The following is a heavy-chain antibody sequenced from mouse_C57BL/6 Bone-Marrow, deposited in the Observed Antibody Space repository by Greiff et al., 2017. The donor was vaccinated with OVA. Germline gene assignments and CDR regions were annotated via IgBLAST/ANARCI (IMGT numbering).Heavy chain of an antibody. CDR1: GYTFTSYW. Sequence: QVQLQQPGAELVRPGTSVKLSCKASGYTFTSYWMHWVKQRPGQGLEWIGVIDPSDSYTNYHQKFKGKATLTVDTSSSTAYMQLSSLTSEDSAVYYCAREGYSNYDYYAMDYWGQGTSVTVSS. V-gene: IGHV1-59*01. J-gene: IGHJ4*01. D-gene: IGHD2-5*01. CDR3: AREGYSNYDYYAMDY. CDR2: IDPSDSYT.